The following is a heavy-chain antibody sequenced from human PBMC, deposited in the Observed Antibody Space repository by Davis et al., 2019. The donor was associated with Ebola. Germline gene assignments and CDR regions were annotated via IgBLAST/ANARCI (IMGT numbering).Heavy chain of an antibody. CDR1: GFAFSSYV. CDR2: IHGSGTGT. V-gene: IGHV3-23*01. D-gene: IGHD3-3*01. CDR3: VKDFTLST. J-gene: IGHJ5*02. Sequence: GESLKISCAASGFAFSSYVMHWVRQAPGKGLEWVSSIHGSGTGTFYAASVKGRFTVSRDNSKNTLYLELNSVRAEDTAIYYCVKDFTLSTWGQGTLVTVSS.